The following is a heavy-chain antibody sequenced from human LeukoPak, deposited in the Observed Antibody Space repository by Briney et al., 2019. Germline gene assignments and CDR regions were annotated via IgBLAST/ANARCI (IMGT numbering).Heavy chain of an antibody. Sequence: ASVKVSCKASGYTFTSYDINWVRQATGQGLEWMGWVNPNSGNTGYAQKFQGRVTMARNTSISTAYMELSSLRSEDTAVYYCARGHVIAAAVSWGQGTLVTVSS. CDR3: ARGHVIAAAVS. D-gene: IGHD6-13*01. V-gene: IGHV1-8*01. CDR2: VNPNSGNT. J-gene: IGHJ4*02. CDR1: GYTFTSYD.